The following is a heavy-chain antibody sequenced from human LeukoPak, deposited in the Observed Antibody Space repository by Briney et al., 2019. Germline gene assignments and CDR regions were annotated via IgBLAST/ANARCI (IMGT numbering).Heavy chain of an antibody. CDR3: ARAGPDSSGWYCDY. Sequence: GGSLRLSCAASGFTFSSYAMHWVRQAPGKGLEWLAVISYDGSNKYYADSVKGRFTISRDNSKNTLYLQMNSLRAEDTAVYYCARAGPDSSGWYCDYWGQGTLVTVSP. CDR1: GFTFSSYA. D-gene: IGHD6-19*01. CDR2: ISYDGSNK. V-gene: IGHV3-30-3*01. J-gene: IGHJ4*02.